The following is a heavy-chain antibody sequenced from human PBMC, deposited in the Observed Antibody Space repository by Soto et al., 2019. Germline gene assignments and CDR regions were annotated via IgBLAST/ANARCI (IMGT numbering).Heavy chain of an antibody. V-gene: IGHV4-34*01. CDR1: GGSFSGYY. CDR3: DPDYYDLCSGYYTFDY. D-gene: IGHD3-3*01. CDR2: INHSGST. J-gene: IGHJ4*02. Sequence: SETLSLTCAVYGGSFSGYYWSWIRQPPGKGLEWIGEINHSGSTNYNPSLKSRVTISVDTSKNQFSLKLSSVTAAETAVYYCDPDYYDLCSGYYTFDYWGQGTLVTVSS.